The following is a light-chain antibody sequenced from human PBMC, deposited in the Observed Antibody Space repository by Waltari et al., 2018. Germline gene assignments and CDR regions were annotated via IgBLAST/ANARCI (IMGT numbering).Light chain of an antibody. CDR3: ATWDGRVNGVL. CDR2: SKD. V-gene: IGLV1-44*01. J-gene: IGLJ2*01. CDR1: NYNIGSGP. Sequence: QSALTQAPSVSGTPGQRVTISCSGTNYNIGSGPVNWYQQVPGMSPKLLIYSKDQRPSGVPDRFSGSKSGTSASLAISGLQSEDEADYYCATWDGRVNGVLFGGGTKVTVL.